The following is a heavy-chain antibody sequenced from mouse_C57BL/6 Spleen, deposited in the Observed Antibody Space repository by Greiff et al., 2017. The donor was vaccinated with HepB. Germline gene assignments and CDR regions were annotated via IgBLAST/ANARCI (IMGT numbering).Heavy chain of an antibody. CDR1: GYTFTDYE. V-gene: IGHV1-15*01. CDR2: IDPETGGT. CDR3: MRPYFDY. Sequence: VKLQESGAELVRPGASVTLSCKASGYTFTDYEMHWVKQTPVHGLEWIGAIDPETGGTAYNQKFKGKAILTADKSSSTAYMELRSLTSEDSAVYYCMRPYFDYWGQGTTLTVSS. J-gene: IGHJ2*01.